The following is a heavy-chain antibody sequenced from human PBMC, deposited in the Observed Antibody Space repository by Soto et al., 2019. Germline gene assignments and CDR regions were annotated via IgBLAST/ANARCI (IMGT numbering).Heavy chain of an antibody. J-gene: IGHJ4*02. Sequence: PGGSLRLSCAASGFTFSDYYMSWIRQAPGKGLEWVSYISSSSSYTNYADSVKGRFTISRDNAKNSLYLQMNSLRAEDTAVYYCARVDFSAMATYYFDYWGQGTLVTVSS. D-gene: IGHD5-18*01. CDR1: GFTFSDYY. V-gene: IGHV3-11*06. CDR3: ARVDFSAMATYYFDY. CDR2: ISSSSSYT.